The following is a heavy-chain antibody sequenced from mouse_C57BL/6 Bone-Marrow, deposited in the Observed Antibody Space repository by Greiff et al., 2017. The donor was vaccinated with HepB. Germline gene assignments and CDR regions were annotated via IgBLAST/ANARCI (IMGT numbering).Heavy chain of an antibody. V-gene: IGHV1-26*01. Sequence: EVQLQQSGPELVKPGASVKISCTASGYTFTDYYMNWVKQSHGKSLEWIGDINPNNGGTSYNQKFKGKATLTVDKSSSTAYMELRRLTSEDSAVYYCARGGIYYGYDEGFAYWGQGTLVTVSA. D-gene: IGHD2-2*01. CDR1: GYTFTDYY. CDR3: ARGGIYYGYDEGFAY. CDR2: INPNNGGT. J-gene: IGHJ3*01.